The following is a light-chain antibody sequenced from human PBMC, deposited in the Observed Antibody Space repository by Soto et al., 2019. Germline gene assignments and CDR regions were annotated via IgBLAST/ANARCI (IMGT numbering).Light chain of an antibody. CDR1: QSISSY. V-gene: IGKV1-39*01. J-gene: IGKJ1*01. CDR2: ATY. CDR3: QQSYSTPRK. Sequence: DIQMTQSPSSLSASVGDRVTITCRASQSISSYLNLSQQKPGKAHKLLIYATYSLQSGAQSRFSVNVSGTDFTLTISTLQPDNFAKYYCQQSYSTPRKVGQGTEV.